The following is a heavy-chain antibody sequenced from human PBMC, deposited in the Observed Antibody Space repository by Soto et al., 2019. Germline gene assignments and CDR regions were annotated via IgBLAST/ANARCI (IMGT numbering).Heavy chain of an antibody. D-gene: IGHD2-2*01. CDR2: IKSKTDGGTT. Sequence: GGSLRLSCAASGFTFSNAWMSWVRQAPGKGLEWVGRIKSKTDGGTTDYAAPVKGRFTISRDDSKNTLYLQMNSLKTEDTAVYYCTTVVPAAMDDYYYGMDVWGQGTTVTV. V-gene: IGHV3-15*01. CDR3: TTVVPAAMDDYYYGMDV. CDR1: GFTFSNAW. J-gene: IGHJ6*02.